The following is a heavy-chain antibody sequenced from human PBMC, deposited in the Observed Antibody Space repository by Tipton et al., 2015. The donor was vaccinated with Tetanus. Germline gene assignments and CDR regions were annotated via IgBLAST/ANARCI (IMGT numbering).Heavy chain of an antibody. J-gene: IGHJ6*02. CDR1: GYTFTGYY. Sequence: QVQLVQSGAEMKKPGASVKVSCKASGYTFTGYYIYWVRQAPGQGLEWMGWIDPNSGATVYAQKFQGRVTMTRHTSISTAYMELGSLRSGDTAVYYCARDRGDYIYYGMDVWGPGTTVTVS. CDR2: IDPNSGAT. CDR3: ARDRGDYIYYGMDV. V-gene: IGHV1-2*02. D-gene: IGHD3-22*01.